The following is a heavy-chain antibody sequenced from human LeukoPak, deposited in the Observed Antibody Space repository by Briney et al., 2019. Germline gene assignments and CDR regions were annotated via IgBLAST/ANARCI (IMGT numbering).Heavy chain of an antibody. Sequence: GGSLRLSCAASGFTFSTYAMSWVRQAPGKGLEWVSSISGSGYSTYYADSVEGRSTISRDNFKSTLFLQVISLRAEDTAVYSCAKYYYDSSGYYDAAPLDSWGQGTLVTVFS. V-gene: IGHV3-23*01. CDR1: GFTFSTYA. J-gene: IGHJ4*02. CDR2: ISGSGYST. CDR3: AKYYYDSSGYYDAAPLDS. D-gene: IGHD3-22*01.